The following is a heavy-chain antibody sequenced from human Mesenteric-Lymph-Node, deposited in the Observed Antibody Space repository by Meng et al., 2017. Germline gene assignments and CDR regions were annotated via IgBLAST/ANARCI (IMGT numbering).Heavy chain of an antibody. CDR1: GGTFSSYA. CDR3: ARGSASAATTGAFDI. Sequence: QVQLVQSGAEVKKPGASVKVSGKASGGTFSSYAISWVRQAPGQGLEWMGGIIPIFGTANYAQKFQGRVTITADKSTSTAYMELSSLRSEDTAIFYCARGSASAATTGAFDIWGQGTVVTVSS. CDR2: IIPIFGTA. D-gene: IGHD4-17*01. J-gene: IGHJ3*02. V-gene: IGHV1-69*06.